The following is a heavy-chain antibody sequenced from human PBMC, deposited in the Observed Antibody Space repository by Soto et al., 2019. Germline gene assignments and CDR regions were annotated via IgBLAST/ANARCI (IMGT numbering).Heavy chain of an antibody. J-gene: IGHJ4*02. D-gene: IGHD3-3*01. CDR3: SRGVGSWSGFLF. Sequence: PSWSLSLASALYGASVDSYYGGCIRQWPGKGLEWIGETKHGRSTKYIASLKGGVSLSVDTSTKQFSLKMTSMTAADRGVYYGSRGVGSWSGFLFWGQGTPVTVSS. CDR1: GASVDSYY. CDR2: TKHGRST. V-gene: IGHV4-34*01.